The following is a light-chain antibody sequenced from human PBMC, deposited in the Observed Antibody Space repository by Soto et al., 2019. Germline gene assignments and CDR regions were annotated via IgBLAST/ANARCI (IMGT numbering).Light chain of an antibody. V-gene: IGLV2-8*01. CDR3: LSYADTAYV. CDR1: SSDVGGYNY. CDR2: EVS. Sequence: QSVLAQPPSASGSPGQSVTISCAGTSSDVGGYNYVSWYQQYPGKVPKLMIYEVSERPSGVPDRFSGSKSGNTAFLTVSGLQAEHEADYYCLSYADTAYVFGTGTKVTVL. J-gene: IGLJ1*01.